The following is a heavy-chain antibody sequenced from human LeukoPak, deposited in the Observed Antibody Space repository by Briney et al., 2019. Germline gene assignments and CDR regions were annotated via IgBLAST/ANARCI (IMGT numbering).Heavy chain of an antibody. CDR2: IYYNGGS. CDR3: AREAESSNWYPYYYYYYMDV. J-gene: IGHJ6*03. D-gene: IGHD6-13*01. CDR1: GGSISSSSYY. V-gene: IGHV4-39*07. Sequence: SETLSLTCTVSGGSISSSSYYWGWIRQPPGKGLEWIGNIYYNGGSYYNSSLKSRVTISIDTSKNQFSLKLTSVTAADTAVYYCAREAESSNWYPYYYYYYMDVWGKGTTVTVSS.